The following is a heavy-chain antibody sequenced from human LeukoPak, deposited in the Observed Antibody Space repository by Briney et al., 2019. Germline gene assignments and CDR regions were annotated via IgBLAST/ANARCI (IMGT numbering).Heavy chain of an antibody. CDR1: GVTFNSYA. D-gene: IGHD6-13*01. Sequence: GGSLRLSCVASGVTFNSYAMSWVRQAPGKGLEWVSSISASGGSTYYADSVKGRFTISRDNSKNTLYLHMNNLRAEDTAVYYCAKGGSSWSEFDYWGQGTLVTVSS. J-gene: IGHJ4*02. CDR3: AKGGSSWSEFDY. CDR2: ISASGGST. V-gene: IGHV3-23*01.